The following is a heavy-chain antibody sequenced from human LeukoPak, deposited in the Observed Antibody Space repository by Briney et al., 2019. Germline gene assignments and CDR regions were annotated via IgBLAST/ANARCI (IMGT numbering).Heavy chain of an antibody. CDR1: GGTFSSYA. Sequence: ASVKVSCKASGGTFSSYAISWVRQAPGQGLEWMGWISAYNGNTNYAQKLQGRVTMTTDTSTSTAYMELRSLRSDDTAVYYCARTDFGSYYDYWGQGTLVTVSS. CDR3: ARTDFGSYYDY. D-gene: IGHD1-26*01. V-gene: IGHV1-18*01. CDR2: ISAYNGNT. J-gene: IGHJ4*02.